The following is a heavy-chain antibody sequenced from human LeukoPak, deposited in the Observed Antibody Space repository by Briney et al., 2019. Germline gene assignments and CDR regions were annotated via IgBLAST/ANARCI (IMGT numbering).Heavy chain of an antibody. D-gene: IGHD4-23*01. Sequence: GESLKISCKGSGYRFSNYWIGWVRQMPGKGLEWMGIIYPGDSETRYSPSFQGQVTISADKSISTAYLQWSSLKASDTAMYYCARPLNYGGNSGVGAFDIWGQGTMVTVSS. J-gene: IGHJ3*02. CDR1: GYRFSNYW. CDR2: IYPGDSET. CDR3: ARPLNYGGNSGVGAFDI. V-gene: IGHV5-51*01.